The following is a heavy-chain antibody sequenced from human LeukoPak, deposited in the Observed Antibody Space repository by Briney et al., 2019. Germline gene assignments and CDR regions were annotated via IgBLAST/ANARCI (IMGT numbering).Heavy chain of an antibody. CDR1: GFTVSSNY. Sequence: GGSLRLSCAASGFTVSSNYMSWVRQAPGKGLEWVSVIYSGGSTYYADFVRGRFTISRDNSKNTLYLQMNSLRAEDTAVYYCATPGGLSAFDYWGQGTLVTVSS. J-gene: IGHJ4*02. CDR3: ATPGGLSAFDY. CDR2: IYSGGST. V-gene: IGHV3-66*01. D-gene: IGHD3-10*01.